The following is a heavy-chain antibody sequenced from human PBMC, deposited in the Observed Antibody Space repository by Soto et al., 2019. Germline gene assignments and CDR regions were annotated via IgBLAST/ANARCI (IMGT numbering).Heavy chain of an antibody. D-gene: IGHD1-20*01. V-gene: IGHV1-8*01. J-gene: IGHJ6*02. Sequence: QVQLVQSGAEVKKPGASVKVSCKASGYTFTSYDINWVRQATGQGLEWMGWMNPNSGNTGYAQKFQGRVTMTRNNSISTGYLEVSSLRSEDTAVYYCSTSRIGYNWDDGGHSGMHVWGRGPTVIV. CDR2: MNPNSGNT. CDR1: GYTFTSYD. CDR3: STSRIGYNWDDGGHSGMHV.